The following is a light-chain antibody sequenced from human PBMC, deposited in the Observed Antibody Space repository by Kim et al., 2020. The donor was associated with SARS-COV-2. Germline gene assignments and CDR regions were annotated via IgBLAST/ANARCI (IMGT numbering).Light chain of an antibody. J-gene: IGLJ2*01. CDR3: QAWDSSTVV. V-gene: IGLV3-1*01. Sequence: YELTQPPSVSVSPGQTASITCSGDKLGDKYACWYQQKPGQSPVLVIYHDSKRPSGIPERFSGSNSGNTATLTISGTQALDEADYYCQAWDSSTVVFGGG. CDR2: HDS. CDR1: KLGDKY.